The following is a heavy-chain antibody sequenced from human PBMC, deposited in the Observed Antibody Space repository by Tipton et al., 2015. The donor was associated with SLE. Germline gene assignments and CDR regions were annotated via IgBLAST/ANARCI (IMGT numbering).Heavy chain of an antibody. V-gene: IGHV4-59*01. Sequence: TLSLTCTVSGGSISSYYWNWIRQPPGKGLEWNGYIYYSGSTNYNPSLKSRVTISVDTSKNQFSLKLSSVTAADTAVYYCARGAYDSSGYYRGYWFDPWGQGTLVTVSS. CDR1: GGSISSYY. J-gene: IGHJ5*02. CDR2: IYYSGST. CDR3: ARGAYDSSGYYRGYWFDP. D-gene: IGHD3-22*01.